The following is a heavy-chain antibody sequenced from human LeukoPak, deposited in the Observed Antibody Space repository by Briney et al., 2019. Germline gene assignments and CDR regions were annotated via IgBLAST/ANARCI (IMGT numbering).Heavy chain of an antibody. CDR2: IHYSGST. V-gene: IGHV4-59*01. CDR3: ARSVPDCSSTSCYWVGAFDI. Sequence: SETLSLTCTVSGGSISSYYWSWIRQPPGKGLEWIGYIHYSGSTNYNPSLKSRVTISVDTSKNQFSLKLSSVTAADTAVYYCARSVPDCSSTSCYWVGAFDIWGQGTMVTVSS. D-gene: IGHD2-2*01. CDR1: GGSISSYY. J-gene: IGHJ3*02.